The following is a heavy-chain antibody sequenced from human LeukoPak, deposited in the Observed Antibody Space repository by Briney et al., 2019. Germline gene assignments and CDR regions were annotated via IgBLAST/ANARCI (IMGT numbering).Heavy chain of an antibody. CDR2: ISGGGGST. CDR1: GFTFSSYA. V-gene: IGHV3-23*01. CDR3: AKLYYYDSSGYYYFDY. D-gene: IGHD3-22*01. Sequence: GGSLRLSCAASGFTFSSYAMSWVRQAPGKGLEWVSTISGGGGSTYYADSVKGRFTISRDNSKNTLYLQMYSLGAEDTAVYYCAKLYYYDSSGYYYFDYWGQGTLVTVSS. J-gene: IGHJ4*02.